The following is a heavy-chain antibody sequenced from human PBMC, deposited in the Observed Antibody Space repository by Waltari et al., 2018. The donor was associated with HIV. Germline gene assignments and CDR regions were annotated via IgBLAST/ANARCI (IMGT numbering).Heavy chain of an antibody. CDR3: ARGVGDIVVVVAATSDAFDI. CDR1: GWSFSGYD. CDR2: INHSGST. D-gene: IGHD2-15*01. J-gene: IGHJ3*02. V-gene: IGHV4-34*01. Sequence: VQLLQWGPGLLRPGEPLSLTGAAYGWSFSGYDWLWFCQPPGMGLEWIGEINHSGSTNYNPSLKSRVTISVDTSKNQFSLKLSSVTAADTAVYYCARGVGDIVVVVAATSDAFDIWGQGTMVTVSS.